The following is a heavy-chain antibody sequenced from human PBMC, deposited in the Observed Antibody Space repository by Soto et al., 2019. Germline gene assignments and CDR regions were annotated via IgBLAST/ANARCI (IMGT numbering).Heavy chain of an antibody. D-gene: IGHD4-17*01. V-gene: IGHV4-30-2*01. CDR2: IYHSGST. Sequence: QVQLQESDSGLVKPSQTLSLTCAVSGGSISSGGYSWSWIRQPPGKGLEWIGYIYHSGSTYYNPSLKSRVTISVDRSKNQFSLKLSSVTAADTAVYYCASGLVTTLHYWGQGTLVTVSS. J-gene: IGHJ4*02. CDR3: ASGLVTTLHY. CDR1: GGSISSGGYS.